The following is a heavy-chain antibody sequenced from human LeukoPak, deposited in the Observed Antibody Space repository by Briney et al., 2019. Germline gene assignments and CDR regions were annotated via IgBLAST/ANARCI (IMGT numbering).Heavy chain of an antibody. J-gene: IGHJ6*03. D-gene: IGHD6-13*01. V-gene: IGHV3-33*01. Sequence: GGSLRLSCAASGFTFSSYDMHWVRQAPGKGLEWVAVIWYDGSNEYYADSVKGQFTISRDNSKNTLYLQMNSLRAEDTAVYYCARAAAGIHYYYMDVWGKGTTVTVSS. CDR1: GFTFSSYD. CDR3: ARAAAGIHYYYMDV. CDR2: IWYDGSNE.